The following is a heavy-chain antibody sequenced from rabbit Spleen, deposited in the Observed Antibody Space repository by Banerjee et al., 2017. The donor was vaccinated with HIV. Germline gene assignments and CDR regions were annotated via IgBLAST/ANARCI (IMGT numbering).Heavy chain of an antibody. Sequence: QEQLVESGGGLVKPEGSLKLSCTDSGCYFSNKAVMYWVRQAPGKGLEWIGYIDPIFDTTYYASWAKGRFTISKASSTTVTLQMTSLTAADTATYFCARETSNGWCVVSFYFNLWGPGTLVTVS. CDR1: GCYFSNKAV. J-gene: IGHJ4*01. CDR2: IDPIFDTT. D-gene: IGHD4-1*01. V-gene: IGHV1S45*01. CDR3: ARETSNGWCVVSFYFNL.